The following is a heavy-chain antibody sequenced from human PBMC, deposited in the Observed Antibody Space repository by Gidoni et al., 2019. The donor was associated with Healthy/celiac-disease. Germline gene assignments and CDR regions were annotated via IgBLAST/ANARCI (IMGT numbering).Heavy chain of an antibody. V-gene: IGHV3-30*02. Sequence: QVQLVESGGGVVQPGGSLRLSCAASGFTFSSYGMHWVRQAPGKGLEWVAFIRYDGSNKYYADSVKGRFTISRDNSKNTLYLQMNSLRAEDTAVYYCAKVLGIIGVRGAILDFDYWGQGTLVTVSS. J-gene: IGHJ4*02. D-gene: IGHD3-10*01. CDR2: IRYDGSNK. CDR1: GFTFSSYG. CDR3: AKVLGIIGVRGAILDFDY.